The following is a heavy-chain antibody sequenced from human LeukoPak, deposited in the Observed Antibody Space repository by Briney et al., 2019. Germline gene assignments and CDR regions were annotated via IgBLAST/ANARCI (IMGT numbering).Heavy chain of an antibody. CDR2: INPSGGST. Sequence: ASVKVSCTASGYTFTNYYMHWVRQAPGQGLEWMGIINPSGGSTSYAQKFQGRVTMTRDTSTSTVYMELSSLRSEDTAVYYCARDVELATQFDCWGQGTLVTVSS. J-gene: IGHJ4*02. V-gene: IGHV1-46*01. CDR3: ARDVELATQFDC. CDR1: GYTFTNYY. D-gene: IGHD5-24*01.